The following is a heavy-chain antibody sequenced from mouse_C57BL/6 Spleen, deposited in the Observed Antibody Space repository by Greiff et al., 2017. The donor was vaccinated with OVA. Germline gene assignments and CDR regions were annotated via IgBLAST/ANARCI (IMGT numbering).Heavy chain of an antibody. CDR2: IDPSDSYT. Sequence: VQLQQPGAELVRPGTSVKLSCKASGYTFTSYWMHWVKQRPGQGLEWIGVIDPSDSYTNYNQKFKGKATLTVDTSSSTAYMQLSSLTSEDSAVYYCARMNNWYFDYWGQGTTLTVSS. V-gene: IGHV1-59*01. CDR3: ARMNNWYFDY. D-gene: IGHD4-1*01. CDR1: GYTFTSYW. J-gene: IGHJ2*01.